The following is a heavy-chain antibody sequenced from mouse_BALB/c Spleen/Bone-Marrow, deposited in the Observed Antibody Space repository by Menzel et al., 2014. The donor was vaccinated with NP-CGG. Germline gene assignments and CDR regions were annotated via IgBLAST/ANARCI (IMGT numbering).Heavy chain of an antibody. Sequence: QVQLQQSGPELVKPGASVKISCKASGYTFTDYYINWVKQKPGQGLEWIGWIYPGSGNTKYNEKFKGKATLTVDTSSSKAYMPLSSLTSEVTAEYLCTKEVYYDYDDCFDYWGQGTTLTVSS. V-gene: IGHV1-84*02. CDR1: GYTFTDYY. D-gene: IGHD2-4*01. CDR2: IYPGSGNT. J-gene: IGHJ2*01. CDR3: TKEVYYDYDDCFDY.